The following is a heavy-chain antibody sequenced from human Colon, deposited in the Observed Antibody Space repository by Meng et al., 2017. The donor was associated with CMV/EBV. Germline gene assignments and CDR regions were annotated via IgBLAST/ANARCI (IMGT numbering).Heavy chain of an antibody. D-gene: IGHD2-8*01. CDR3: VRDGRRYAFDY. CDR1: GFIFTEYF. Sequence: TSGFIFTEYFMDWVRQSPGKGLEWVGRAKNKAHNYGTEYAASVKGRFTISRDDSSDSMYLQMNSLKHEDTAVYYCVRDGRRYAFDYWGQGTLVTVSS. V-gene: IGHV3-72*01. CDR2: AKNKAHNYGT. J-gene: IGHJ4*02.